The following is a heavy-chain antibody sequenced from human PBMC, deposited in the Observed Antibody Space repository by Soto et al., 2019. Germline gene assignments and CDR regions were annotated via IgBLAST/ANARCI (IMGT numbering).Heavy chain of an antibody. J-gene: IGHJ4*02. CDR1: GFKFNTYV. D-gene: IGHD3-10*01. V-gene: IGHV3-33*08. CDR3: VRDAGATEVVTSDV. Sequence: GRSLRPSCEGSGFKFNTYVMHWVRQTPGKGMEWVAVFWYGGIKRHYADSVKDRFTVSRDNAKNTRYMRKDSLRVDGSGVYFCVRDAGATEVVTSDVWGQGTLVTVSS. CDR2: FWYGGIKR.